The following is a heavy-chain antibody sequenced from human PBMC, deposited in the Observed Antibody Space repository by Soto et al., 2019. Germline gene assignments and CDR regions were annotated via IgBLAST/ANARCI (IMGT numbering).Heavy chain of an antibody. D-gene: IGHD1-20*01. J-gene: IGHJ5*02. V-gene: IGHV1-8*01. CDR3: ARDHRYNWNDEGWFDP. CDR2: LNPNSSNT. Sequence: QVQLVQSGAEVKKPGASVKVSCKASGYMFSTHDINWVRQAPGQGLEWMGWLNPNSSNTGYAQKFQSRVTMTRNTSINTAYMELSSLGSDDTAVYYCARDHRYNWNDEGWFDPWGQGTLVNVSS. CDR1: GYMFSTHD.